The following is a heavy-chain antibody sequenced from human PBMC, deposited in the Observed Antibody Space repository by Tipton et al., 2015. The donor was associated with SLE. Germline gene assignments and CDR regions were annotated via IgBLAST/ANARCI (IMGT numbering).Heavy chain of an antibody. Sequence: QLVQSGAEVKKPGASVKVSCKASGYTFTSYGISWVRQAPGQGLEWMGWISAYNGDTNYAQKLQGRVTMTTDTSTSTAYMELRSLRSDDTAVYYCARGPTIFGVVIMDYFDYWGQGTVVTVSS. D-gene: IGHD3-3*01. CDR1: GYTFTSYG. V-gene: IGHV1-18*01. J-gene: IGHJ4*02. CDR2: ISAYNGDT. CDR3: ARGPTIFGVVIMDYFDY.